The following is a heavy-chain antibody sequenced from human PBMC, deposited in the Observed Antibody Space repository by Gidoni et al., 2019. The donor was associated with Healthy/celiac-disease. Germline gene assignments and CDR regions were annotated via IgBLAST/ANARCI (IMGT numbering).Heavy chain of an antibody. V-gene: IGHV3-66*01. J-gene: IGHJ5*02. Sequence: EVQLVESGGGLVQPGGSLRLSCAASGFTVSSNYMSWVRQAPGKGLEWVSVIYSGGSTYYADSVKGRFTISRDNSKNTLYLQMNSLRAEDTAVYYCARDRGYDLYNWFDPWGQGTLVTVSS. D-gene: IGHD5-12*01. CDR1: GFTVSSNY. CDR3: ARDRGYDLYNWFDP. CDR2: IYSGGST.